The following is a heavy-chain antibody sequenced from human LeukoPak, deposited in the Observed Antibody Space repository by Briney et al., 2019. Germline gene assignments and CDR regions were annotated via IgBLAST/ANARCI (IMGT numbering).Heavy chain of an antibody. CDR1: AFSFSKFA. CDR3: AKDPNGDYIGAFDF. CDR2: ITANGGYT. V-gene: IGHV3-23*01. Sequence: GGSLRLSCAASAFSFSKFALIWVRQAPGKGLEWVSAITANGGYTLYAEAVKGRFTVSRDNSKNTLYLQINSLRPEDTAMYYCAKDPNGDYIGAFDFWGQGTMVTVSS. D-gene: IGHD4-17*01. J-gene: IGHJ3*01.